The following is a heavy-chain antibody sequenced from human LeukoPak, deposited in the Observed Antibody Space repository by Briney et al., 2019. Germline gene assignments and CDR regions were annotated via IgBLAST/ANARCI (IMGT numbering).Heavy chain of an antibody. Sequence: GASLRLSCAASGFTFSSYAMSWVRQAPGKGLEWVSAISGRGGSTYYADSVKGRFTISRDNSKNTLYLQMNSLRAEDTAVYYCAKDEQQLDSIYYYYGMDVWGQGTTVTVSS. CDR3: AKDEQQLDSIYYYYGMDV. CDR1: GFTFSSYA. D-gene: IGHD6-13*01. CDR2: ISGRGGST. V-gene: IGHV3-23*01. J-gene: IGHJ6*02.